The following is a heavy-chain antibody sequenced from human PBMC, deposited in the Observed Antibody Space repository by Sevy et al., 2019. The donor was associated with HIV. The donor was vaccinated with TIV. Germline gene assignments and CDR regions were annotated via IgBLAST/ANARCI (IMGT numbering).Heavy chain of an antibody. CDR3: ARGPPDGSYDYFDY. CDR2: ISGSSNYI. J-gene: IGHJ4*02. Sequence: GGSLRLSCAASGCTFSSYNMNWVRQAPGKGLEWVSSISGSSNYIYYAESLKGRFFISRDNAKNTLYLQMNSLRADDTAVYYCARGPPDGSYDYFDYWGQGTLVTVSS. V-gene: IGHV3-21*06. D-gene: IGHD1-26*01. CDR1: GCTFSSYN.